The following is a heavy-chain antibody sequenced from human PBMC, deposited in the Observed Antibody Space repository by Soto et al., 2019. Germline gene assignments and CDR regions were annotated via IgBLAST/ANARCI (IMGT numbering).Heavy chain of an antibody. D-gene: IGHD2-2*01. CDR2: IKQDGSEK. V-gene: IGHV3-7*01. Sequence: ESGGGLVQPGGSLRLSCAASGFTFSSYWMSWVRQAPGKGLEWVANIKQDGSEKYYVDSVKGRFTISRDNAKNSLYLQMNSLRAEDTAVYYCATIVVVPAAQFDYWGQGTLVTVSS. J-gene: IGHJ4*02. CDR3: ATIVVVPAAQFDY. CDR1: GFTFSSYW.